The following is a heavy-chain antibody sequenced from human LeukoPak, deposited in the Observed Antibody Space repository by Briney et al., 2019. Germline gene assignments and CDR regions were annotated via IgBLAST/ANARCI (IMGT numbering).Heavy chain of an antibody. CDR1: GFTFDDYG. CDR2: INRNGDST. V-gene: IGHV3-20*04. CDR3: ARGFRNGPFDC. Sequence: GGSLRLSCEASGFTFDDYGMSWVRHLPGKGLEWVSGINRNGDSTDYAGSVKGRSTISRDNAKNSHFLQMNSLRVEDTALYYCARGFRNGPFDCWGQGTLVTVSS. D-gene: IGHD2-8*01. J-gene: IGHJ4*02.